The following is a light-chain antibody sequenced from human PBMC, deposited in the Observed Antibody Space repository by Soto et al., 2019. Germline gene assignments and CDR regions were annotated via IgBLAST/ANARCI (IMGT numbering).Light chain of an antibody. J-gene: IGKJ1*01. CDR1: QSVDNY. V-gene: IGKV3-11*01. CDR2: DAS. Sequence: EIVLTQSPDTLSLSPGERATLACRASQSVDNYLAWYQQRPGQAPRLLIYDASNRASGIPARFSGSGSGTDFTLTISSLQSEDFAVYYCLQYHYWWTFGQGTKVEIK. CDR3: LQYHYWWT.